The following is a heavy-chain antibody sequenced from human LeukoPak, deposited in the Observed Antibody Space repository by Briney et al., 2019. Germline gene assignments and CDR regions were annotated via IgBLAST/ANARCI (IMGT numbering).Heavy chain of an antibody. CDR3: AKEHISGWPNFDS. D-gene: IGHD6-19*01. V-gene: IGHV3-43*01. J-gene: IGHJ4*02. CDR2: IGRRDNNR. CDR1: GFTFDRYT. Sequence: GGSLRLSCAASGFTFDRYTIHWVRQAPGKGLEWVSLIGRRDNNRYYADSVRGRFTISRDNSKNSLYLHMNSLRTEDTALYYCAKEHISGWPNFDSWGRGTLVTVSS.